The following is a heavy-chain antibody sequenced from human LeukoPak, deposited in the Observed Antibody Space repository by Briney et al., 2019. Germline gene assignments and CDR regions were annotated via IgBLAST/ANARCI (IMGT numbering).Heavy chain of an antibody. Sequence: ASVKVSCKASGGTFSSYAISWVRQAPGQGLEWMGGIIPIFGTANYAQKFQGRVTITADKSTSTAYMELSSLRSEDTAVYYCARDPVMYSSSPYYYYYYYMDVWGKGTTVTVSS. CDR3: ARDPVMYSSSPYYYYYYYMDV. CDR2: IIPIFGTA. V-gene: IGHV1-69*06. CDR1: GGTFSSYA. D-gene: IGHD6-6*01. J-gene: IGHJ6*03.